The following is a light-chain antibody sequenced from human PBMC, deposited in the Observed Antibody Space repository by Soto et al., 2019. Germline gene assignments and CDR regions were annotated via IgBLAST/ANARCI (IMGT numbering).Light chain of an antibody. J-gene: IGKJ4*01. CDR1: QSVSSN. Sequence: EIVMTQSPATLSVSPGERATLSCRASQSVSSNFAWYQQRPAQAPRLLIYDVSTRATGVPTRFSGSGSGTEFTLTIRSMQSEDFEVYYCQQYHDWPLTFGRGTKVDIK. CDR2: DVS. CDR3: QQYHDWPLT. V-gene: IGKV3D-15*01.